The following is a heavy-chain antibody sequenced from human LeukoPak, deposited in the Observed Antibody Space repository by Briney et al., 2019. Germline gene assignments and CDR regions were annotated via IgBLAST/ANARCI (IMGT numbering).Heavy chain of an antibody. D-gene: IGHD2-2*01. CDR1: GGSISSSSFF. CDR3: ARDSVVVVPSLGLDP. CDR2: ISYTGST. J-gene: IGHJ5*02. Sequence: PSETLSLTCTVSGGSISSSSFFWGWIRQPPGKGLEWIGSISYTGSTYDNPSLKSRLTMSVDPSKNQFFLNLTSVTAADTAVYYCARDSVVVVPSLGLDPWGQGTLVTVSS. V-gene: IGHV4-39*07.